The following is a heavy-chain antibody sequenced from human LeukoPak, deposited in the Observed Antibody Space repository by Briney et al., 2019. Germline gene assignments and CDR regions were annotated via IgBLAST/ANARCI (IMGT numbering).Heavy chain of an antibody. CDR1: GYTFTRYY. Sequence: SCTASGYTFTRYYMRWVRQGPGQGLEWRGIITPSGGSTSYAQKYEGRVTMTRDTSTSTVYMELSSLRSEDTAVYYCATWNPVSNWFDPWRQRTLVTVPS. CDR2: ITPSGGST. J-gene: IGHJ5*02. D-gene: IGHD1-1*01. V-gene: IGHV1-46*01. CDR3: ATWNPVSNWFDP.